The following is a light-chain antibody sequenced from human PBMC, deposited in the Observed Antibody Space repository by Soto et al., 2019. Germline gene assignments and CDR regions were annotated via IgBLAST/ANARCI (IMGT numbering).Light chain of an antibody. CDR1: QTVYDN. Sequence: EIVMTQSPATLSVSPGERATLSCRASQTVYDNLAWYQQKPGQAPRLLIYAASTRATGSPARFSGSGSGTEFTLTISSLQSEDFAVYYCQQYTAWPLTFGGGTKVEIK. V-gene: IGKV3-15*01. CDR2: AAS. J-gene: IGKJ4*01. CDR3: QQYTAWPLT.